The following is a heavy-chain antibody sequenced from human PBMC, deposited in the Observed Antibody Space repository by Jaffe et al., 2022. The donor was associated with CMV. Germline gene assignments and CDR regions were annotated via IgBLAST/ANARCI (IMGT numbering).Heavy chain of an antibody. J-gene: IGHJ5*02. Sequence: EVQLVESGGGLVQPGRSLRLSCAASGFTFDDYAMHWVRQAPGKGLEWVSGISWNSGSIGYADSVKGRFTISRDNAKNSLYLQMNSLRAEDTALYYCAKDIGYRVTQGGNWFDPWGQGTLVTVSS. CDR3: AKDIGYRVTQGGNWFDP. CDR2: ISWNSGSI. V-gene: IGHV3-9*01. CDR1: GFTFDDYA. D-gene: IGHD2-21*02.